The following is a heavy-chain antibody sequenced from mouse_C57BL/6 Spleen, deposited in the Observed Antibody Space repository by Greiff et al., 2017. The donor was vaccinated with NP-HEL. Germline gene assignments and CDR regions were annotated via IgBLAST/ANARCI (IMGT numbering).Heavy chain of an antibody. J-gene: IGHJ2*01. CDR1: GYTFTDYY. D-gene: IGHD2-4*01. CDR3: AREEGDYDPFDY. Sequence: VQLQQSGAELVRPGASVKLSCKASGYTFTDYYINWVKQRPGQGLEWIARIYPGSGNTYYNEKFKGKATLTAEKSSSTAYMQLSSLTSEDSAVYFCAREEGDYDPFDYWGQGTTLTVSS. V-gene: IGHV1-76*01. CDR2: IYPGSGNT.